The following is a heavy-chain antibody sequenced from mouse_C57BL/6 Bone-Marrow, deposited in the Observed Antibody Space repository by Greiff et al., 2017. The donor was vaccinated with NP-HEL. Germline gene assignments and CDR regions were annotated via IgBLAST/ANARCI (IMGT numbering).Heavy chain of an antibody. D-gene: IGHD1-1*01. CDR1: GYTFTSYW. Sequence: VQLQQSGTVLARPGASVKMSCKTPGYTFTSYWMHWVKQRPGQGLEWIGAIYPGNSDTSYNQKFKGKAKLTAVTSASTAYMELSSLTNEDSAVYYCTRYYGSSEGFAYWGQGTRVTVSA. V-gene: IGHV1-5*01. CDR2: IYPGNSDT. J-gene: IGHJ3*01. CDR3: TRYYGSSEGFAY.